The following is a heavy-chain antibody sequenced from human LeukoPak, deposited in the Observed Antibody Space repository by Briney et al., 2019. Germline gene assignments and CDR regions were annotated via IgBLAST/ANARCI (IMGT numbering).Heavy chain of an antibody. CDR2: VNPSGGST. V-gene: IGHV1-46*01. Sequence: ASVKVSCKASGYTFTNYSMHWVRQAPGQGLEWMGIVNPSGGSTSYAQKFQGRVTMTRDTSTSTVYMELSSLRSEDTAVYYCVRLMTSGDAFDIWGQGTMVTVSS. J-gene: IGHJ3*02. D-gene: IGHD3-10*01. CDR3: VRLMTSGDAFDI. CDR1: GYTFTNYS.